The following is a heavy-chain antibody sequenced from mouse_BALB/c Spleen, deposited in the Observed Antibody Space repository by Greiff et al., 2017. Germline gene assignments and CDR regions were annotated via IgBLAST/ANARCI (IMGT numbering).Heavy chain of an antibody. CDR2: ISSGSSTI. Sequence: EVKLVESGGGLVQPGGSRKLSCAASGFTFSSFGMRWVRQAPGKGLEWVAYISSGSSTIYYADTVKGRFTISRDNPKNTLFLQMTSLRSEDTAMYYCARDRYYAMDYWGQGTSVTVSS. V-gene: IGHV5-17*02. CDR3: ARDRYYAMDY. J-gene: IGHJ4*01. D-gene: IGHD3-2*01. CDR1: GFTFSSFG.